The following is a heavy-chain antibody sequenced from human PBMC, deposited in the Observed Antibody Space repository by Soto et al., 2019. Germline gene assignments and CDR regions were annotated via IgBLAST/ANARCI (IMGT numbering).Heavy chain of an antibody. D-gene: IGHD3-3*01. CDR2: IFWDDDK. CDR1: GFSLTTSGVG. Sequence: QITLNESGPTVVKPAETLTLTCTFSGFSLTTSGVGVGWIRQSPGKAPEWLGLIFWDDDKRYSASLKSRLTITKDTSKNQVVLTMAGVDPADTATYYCAHRILRTVFGLVTTTAIYFDFWGQGTPVVVSS. CDR3: AHRILRTVFGLVTTTAIYFDF. J-gene: IGHJ4*02. V-gene: IGHV2-5*02.